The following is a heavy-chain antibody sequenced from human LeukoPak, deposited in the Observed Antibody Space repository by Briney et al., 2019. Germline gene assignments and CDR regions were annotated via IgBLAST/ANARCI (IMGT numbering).Heavy chain of an antibody. CDR2: IYHSGST. J-gene: IGHJ4*02. Sequence: SETLSLTCAVSGGSISSGSLSWSWIRQPPGKGLEWIGYIYHSGSTYYNPSLKSRVTISVDRSKNQFSLKLTSVTAADTAVYYCASGGYSSSWSPFDYWGQGTLVTVSS. V-gene: IGHV4-30-2*01. CDR3: ASGGYSSSWSPFDY. D-gene: IGHD6-13*01. CDR1: GGSISSGSLS.